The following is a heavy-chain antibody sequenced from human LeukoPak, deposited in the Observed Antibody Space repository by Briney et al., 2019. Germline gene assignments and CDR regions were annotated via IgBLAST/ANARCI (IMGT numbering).Heavy chain of an antibody. CDR3: ARDSSVCEFDV. D-gene: IGHD6-6*01. V-gene: IGHV3-48*01. CDR1: GFTFSPYT. Sequence: GGSLRLSCAASGFTFSPYTMHWFRQPPGKGLEWVSYINTGGTTIYYADSVKGRFTISRDNAKNSVYLHLNSLRAEDTAVYYCARDSSVCEFDVWGQGTLVTVSS. J-gene: IGHJ3*01. CDR2: INTGGTTI.